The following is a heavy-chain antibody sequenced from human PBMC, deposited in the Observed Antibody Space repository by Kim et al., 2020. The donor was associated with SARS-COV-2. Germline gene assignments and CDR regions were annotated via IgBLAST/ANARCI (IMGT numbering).Heavy chain of an antibody. CDR3: TRRGLGYCSSTSCFEAIDI. V-gene: IGHV4-59*08. CDR1: GGSISSYY. D-gene: IGHD2-2*01. Sequence: SETLSLTCTVSGGSISSYYWSWIRQPPGKGLEWIGYIYYSGSTNYNPSLKSRVTISVDTSKNQFSLKLISVTAADTAVYYCTRRGLGYCSSTSCFEAIDIWGKGAMVAVSS. J-gene: IGHJ3*02. CDR2: IYYSGST.